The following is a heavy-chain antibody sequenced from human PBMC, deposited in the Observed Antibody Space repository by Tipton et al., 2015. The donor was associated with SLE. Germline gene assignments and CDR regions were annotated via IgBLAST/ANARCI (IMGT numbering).Heavy chain of an antibody. CDR3: AREGQYQGGFDP. CDR2: IYYSGRT. D-gene: IGHD2-2*01. J-gene: IGHJ5*02. Sequence: GSLRLSCTVSGGSISRSSHYWGWIRQPPGKGLEWIGSIYYSGRTYYNSSLKSRVTISVDTSKNQFSLKLSSVTDADTAVYYCAREGQYQGGFDPWGQGTLVTVSS. CDR1: GGSISRSSHY. V-gene: IGHV4-39*07.